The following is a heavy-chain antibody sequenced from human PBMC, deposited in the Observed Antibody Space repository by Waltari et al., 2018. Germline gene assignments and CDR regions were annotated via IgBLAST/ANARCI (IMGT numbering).Heavy chain of an antibody. CDR1: GYTFTSYG. J-gene: IGHJ4*02. Sequence: QVQLVQSGAEVKKPGASVKVSCKASGYTFTSYGISWVRQAPGQGLEWMGWISSYNGNTNYAQKLQGRVTMTTDTSTSTAYMELRSLRSDDTAVYYCARDCWGKQTYYYDSSGYIGPDYWGQGTLVTVSS. D-gene: IGHD3-22*01. CDR3: ARDCWGKQTYYYDSSGYIGPDY. V-gene: IGHV1-18*01. CDR2: ISSYNGNT.